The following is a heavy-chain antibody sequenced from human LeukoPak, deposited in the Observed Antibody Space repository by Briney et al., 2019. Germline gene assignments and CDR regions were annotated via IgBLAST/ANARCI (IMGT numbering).Heavy chain of an antibody. J-gene: IGHJ4*02. CDR2: IYYSGST. V-gene: IGHV4-59*01. D-gene: IGHD2-21*02. CDR3: AREPFYCGGDCYPDY. Sequence: SETLSLTCTVSGGSISSYYWSWIRQPPGKGLEWIGYIYYSGSTNYNPSLKSRVTISVDTSKNQFSLKLSSVTAADTAVYYCAREPFYCGGDCYPDYWGQGTLVTVSS. CDR1: GGSISSYY.